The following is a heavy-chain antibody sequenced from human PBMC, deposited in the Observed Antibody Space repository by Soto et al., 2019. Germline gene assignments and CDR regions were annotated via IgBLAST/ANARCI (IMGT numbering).Heavy chain of an antibody. CDR3: AGVTTIFGVVIESFDY. V-gene: IGHV4-31*03. D-gene: IGHD3-3*01. J-gene: IGHJ4*02. CDR1: GGSISRGGYF. Sequence: NPSETLSLTCTVSGGSISRGGYFWSWIRQHPGKGLEWIGHIYYTGSTFYSPSLKSRVVISRDTSKNQFSLKLSSVTAADTAVYYCAGVTTIFGVVIESFDYWGQGTLVTVSS. CDR2: IYYTGST.